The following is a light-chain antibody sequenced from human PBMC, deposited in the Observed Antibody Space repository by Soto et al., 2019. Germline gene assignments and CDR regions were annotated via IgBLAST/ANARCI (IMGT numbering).Light chain of an antibody. V-gene: IGKV3-20*01. J-gene: IGKJ2*01. CDR3: QQYGSSPLYT. CDR1: QSVSSNY. Sequence: EIVLTQSPGTLSLSPGERATLSCRASQSVSSNYLAWYQQKPGQAPRLLIYGASNRATGIPDRFSGRGSGTDFTLTISRLEPEDFAVYYCQQYGSSPLYTFGQGTKLEIK. CDR2: GAS.